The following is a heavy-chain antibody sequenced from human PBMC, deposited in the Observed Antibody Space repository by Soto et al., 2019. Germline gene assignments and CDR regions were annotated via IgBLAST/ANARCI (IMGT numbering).Heavy chain of an antibody. J-gene: IGHJ4*02. CDR3: AKDYDPAGAAYYFDC. V-gene: IGHV3-30*18. CDR1: GFTFSSYG. CDR2: ISYDGRNK. Sequence: QVQLVESGGGVVQPGRSLRLSCAASGFTFSSYGMHWVRQAPGKGLEWVAVISYDGRNKYHADSVKGRFTISRDNSKNTVDLQMNSLRGEDTGVYYCAKDYDPAGAAYYFDCWGQGILVTVSS. D-gene: IGHD1-26*01.